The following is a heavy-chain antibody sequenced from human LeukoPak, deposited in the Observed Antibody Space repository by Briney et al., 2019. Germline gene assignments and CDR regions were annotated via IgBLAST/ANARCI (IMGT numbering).Heavy chain of an antibody. D-gene: IGHD6-13*01. Sequence: PGGSLRLSCAASGFTFSSYSMNWVRQAPGKGLEWVSSISSSSSYIYYADSVKGRFTISRDNSENTLYLQMNSLRAEDTAVYYCAVSLIAAAGTTPPDYWGQGTLVTVSS. CDR3: AVSLIAAAGTTPPDY. J-gene: IGHJ4*02. CDR1: GFTFSSYS. CDR2: ISSSSSYI. V-gene: IGHV3-21*01.